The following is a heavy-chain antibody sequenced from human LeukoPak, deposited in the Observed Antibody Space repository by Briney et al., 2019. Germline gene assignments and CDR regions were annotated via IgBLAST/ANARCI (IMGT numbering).Heavy chain of an antibody. D-gene: IGHD3-22*01. J-gene: IGHJ4*02. V-gene: IGHV3-64D*09. Sequence: GASLRLSCSASGFSFSNNAMHWVRQAPGKGLEYVSGISSNGGTTGYADSVKGRFTISRDNSKRTLFLQMSSLRTEGTAIYYCASTYHYDSSGYYPFDYWGQGTLVTVSS. CDR2: ISSNGGTT. CDR1: GFSFSNNA. CDR3: ASTYHYDSSGYYPFDY.